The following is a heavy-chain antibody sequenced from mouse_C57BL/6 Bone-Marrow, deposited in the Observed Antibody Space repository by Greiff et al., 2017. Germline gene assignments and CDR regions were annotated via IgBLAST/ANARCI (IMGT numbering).Heavy chain of an antibody. Sequence: QVQLQQPGAELVRPGTSVKLSCKASGYTFTSYWMHWVKQRPGQGLEWIGVIDPSDSYTNYNQKFKGKATLTVDTSSSTAYMQLSSLTSEDSAVYYCARRVYCGVWGTGTTVTVSS. CDR3: ARRVYCGV. CDR1: GYTFTSYW. CDR2: IDPSDSYT. D-gene: IGHD2-1*01. J-gene: IGHJ1*03. V-gene: IGHV1-59*01.